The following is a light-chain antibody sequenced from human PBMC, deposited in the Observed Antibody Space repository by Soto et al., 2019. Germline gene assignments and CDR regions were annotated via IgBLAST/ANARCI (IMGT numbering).Light chain of an antibody. CDR1: QSLTRN. CDR3: QQYNNWPPYT. V-gene: IGKV3-15*01. CDR2: EAS. J-gene: IGKJ2*01. Sequence: EIVMTQSPATLSVSPGERAALSCRASQSLTRNLAWYQQKPGQAPRLLMYEASTRATGIPARFSGSGSGTEFTLTISSVHSEDFAVYYCQQYNNWPPYTFGQGTKLEIK.